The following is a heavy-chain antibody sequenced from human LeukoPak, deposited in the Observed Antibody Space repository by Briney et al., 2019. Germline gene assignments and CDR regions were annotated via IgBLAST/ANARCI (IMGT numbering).Heavy chain of an antibody. V-gene: IGHV3-7*01. Sequence: GGSLRLSCAASGFTFTCCWMSWVRQTPGKGVEGVASIKQDGREKFCADSVKGRFTISRDNAKNSLYLQVNSLRAEDTAVYYCARVPGVTRYFDSWGQGILVTVSS. CDR3: ARVPGVTRYFDS. J-gene: IGHJ4*02. D-gene: IGHD4-23*01. CDR2: IKQDGREK. CDR1: GFTFTCCW.